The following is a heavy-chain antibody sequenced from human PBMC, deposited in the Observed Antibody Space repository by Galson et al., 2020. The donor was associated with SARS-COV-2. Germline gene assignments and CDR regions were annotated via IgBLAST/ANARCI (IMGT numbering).Heavy chain of an antibody. D-gene: IGHD3-22*01. Sequence: GESLKISCAASEFTFSTYGMSWVRQAPGKGLECVSTISGSGSDTYYADSVKGRFTISRDNSKNTLYLQMHGLRAEDTAVYFCARVGLFSEPFGHYFDSWGQGTLVTVSS. CDR2: ISGSGSDT. J-gene: IGHJ4*02. CDR3: ARVGLFSEPFGHYFDS. V-gene: IGHV3-23*01. CDR1: EFTFSTYG.